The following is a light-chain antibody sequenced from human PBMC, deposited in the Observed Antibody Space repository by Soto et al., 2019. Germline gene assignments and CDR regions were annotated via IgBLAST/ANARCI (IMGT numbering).Light chain of an antibody. J-gene: IGKJ4*01. CDR2: DAY. CDR1: QDIATY. Sequence: DITITQSPSSLSASVGNRVTINCQASQDIATYLNWYQQKPGKAPKLLIYDAYDLAPGVPSRFTGSGSGTHFSLSIRSLQPEDVATYYCQHYDDLPLTFGGGTKVDI. CDR3: QHYDDLPLT. V-gene: IGKV1-33*01.